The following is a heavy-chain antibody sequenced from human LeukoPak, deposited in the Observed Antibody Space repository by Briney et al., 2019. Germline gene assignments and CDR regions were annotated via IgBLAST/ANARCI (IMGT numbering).Heavy chain of an antibody. CDR2: ISSIRNYI. Sequence: GGSLRLSCAASKFTFSDYSMSWVRQAPGKGLEWVSSISSIRNYIYYADSVKGRFTVSRDNAKNSLFLQMNSLRAEDTAVYYCARVPSSGYFYFEYWGQGTLVTVSS. CDR1: KFTFSDYS. J-gene: IGHJ4*02. CDR3: ARVPSSGYFYFEY. D-gene: IGHD3-22*01. V-gene: IGHV3-21*01.